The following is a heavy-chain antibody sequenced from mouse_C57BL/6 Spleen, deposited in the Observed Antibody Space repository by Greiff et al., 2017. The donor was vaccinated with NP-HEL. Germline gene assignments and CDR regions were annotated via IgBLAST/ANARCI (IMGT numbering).Heavy chain of an antibody. D-gene: IGHD4-1*01. CDR2: IDPENGDT. Sequence: VQLKQSGAELVRPGASVKLSCTASGFNIKDDYMHWVKQRPEQGLEWIGWIDPENGDTEYASKFQGKATITADTSSNTAYLQLSSRTSEDTAVYYCTTLTVSFDYWGQGTTLTVSS. V-gene: IGHV14-4*01. CDR3: TTLTVSFDY. J-gene: IGHJ2*01. CDR1: GFNIKDDY.